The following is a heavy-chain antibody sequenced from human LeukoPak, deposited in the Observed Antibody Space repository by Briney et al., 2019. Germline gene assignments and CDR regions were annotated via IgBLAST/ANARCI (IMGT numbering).Heavy chain of an antibody. CDR2: MYTGGTT. V-gene: IGHV3-53*01. D-gene: IGHD2-21*02. Sequence: PGGSLRLSCAASGFSVSGTHMSWVRQAPGEGLEWVAAMYTGGTTYYTDAVTGRFTVSRDTSRNILFLHMDSLRAEDTAVYYCAKDEVTSGGGLAFWGQGTLVIVSS. CDR1: GFSVSGTH. J-gene: IGHJ4*02. CDR3: AKDEVTSGGGLAF.